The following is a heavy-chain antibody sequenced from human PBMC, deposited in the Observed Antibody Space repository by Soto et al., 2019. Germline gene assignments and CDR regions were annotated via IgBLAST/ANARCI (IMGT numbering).Heavy chain of an antibody. CDR3: AKDQTSNSCYDH. Sequence: PGGSLRLSCAASGFTFSNYAMSWVRQAPGKGLEWVSGIRGSGGSTYYADSVKGRFTISRDNSKNSLYLQMNSLRVEDTAVYYCAKDQTSNSCYDHWGQGTLVTVSS. V-gene: IGHV3-23*01. J-gene: IGHJ4*02. CDR2: IRGSGGST. CDR1: GFTFSNYA. D-gene: IGHD2-2*01.